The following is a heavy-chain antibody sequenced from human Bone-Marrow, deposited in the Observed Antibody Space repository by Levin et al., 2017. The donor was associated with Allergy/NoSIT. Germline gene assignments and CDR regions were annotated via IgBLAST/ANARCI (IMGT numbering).Heavy chain of an antibody. CDR1: GDSISGFY. J-gene: IGHJ5*02. Sequence: GSLRLSCTVSGDSISGFYWSWIRQTAGQGLEWIGRVYTTGSTTYNPSIKSRVTMSIDTSKNEFSLRVTSVTAADTAIYYCARNELAGNWFAPWGQGTLVTVSS. V-gene: IGHV4-4*07. CDR3: ARNELAGNWFAP. CDR2: VYTTGST. D-gene: IGHD6-13*01.